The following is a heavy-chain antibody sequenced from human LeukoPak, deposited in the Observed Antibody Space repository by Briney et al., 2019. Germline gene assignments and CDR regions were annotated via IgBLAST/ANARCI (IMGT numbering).Heavy chain of an antibody. V-gene: IGHV3-33*08. CDR1: RFTFSNYW. D-gene: IGHD5-18*01. CDR2: IWYDGSNK. CDR3: ARTVDTAMAVTFDY. Sequence: GGSLRLSCAASRFTFSNYWMHWVRQPPGKGLEWVTLIWYDGSNKYYADSVKGRFTISRDNSKNTLYLQMNSLRAEDTAVYYCARTVDTAMAVTFDYWGQGTLVTVSS. J-gene: IGHJ4*02.